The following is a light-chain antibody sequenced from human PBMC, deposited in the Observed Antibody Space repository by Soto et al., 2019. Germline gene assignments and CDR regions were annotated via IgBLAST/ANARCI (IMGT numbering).Light chain of an antibody. V-gene: IGKV1-27*01. Sequence: DIQMTQSPSSLSASVGDRVTITCRATQDISNYLAWYQQKPWKVPNLLIYAASTLQSGVPSRFSGSGSGTDFTLTISSLQPEDFATYYCQKYNSAPPWTFGQGTTVDI. J-gene: IGKJ1*01. CDR3: QKYNSAPPWT. CDR2: AAS. CDR1: QDISNY.